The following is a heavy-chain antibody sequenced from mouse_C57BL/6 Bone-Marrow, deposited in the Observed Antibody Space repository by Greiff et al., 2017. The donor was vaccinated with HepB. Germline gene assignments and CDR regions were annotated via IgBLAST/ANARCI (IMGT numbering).Heavy chain of an antibody. CDR1: GYTFTDYY. CDR2: INPYNGGT. Sequence: EVQLQQSGPVLVKPGASVKMSCKASGYTFTDYYMNWVKQSHGKSLEWIGVINPYNGGTSYNQKFKGKATLTVDKSSSTAYMELNSLTSEDSAVYYCARTGLGLCLGTYWGQGTLVTVSA. V-gene: IGHV1-19*01. CDR3: ARTGLGLCLGTY. D-gene: IGHD1-1*02. J-gene: IGHJ3*01.